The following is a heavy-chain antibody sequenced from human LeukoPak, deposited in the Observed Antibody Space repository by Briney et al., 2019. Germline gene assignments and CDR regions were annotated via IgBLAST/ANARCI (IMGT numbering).Heavy chain of an antibody. V-gene: IGHV1-46*01. Sequence: ASVKVSCKASGYTFSSYYMHWVRQAPGQGLEWMGLINPTGGSTGYAQKFQGRVTMTRDMSTSTDYMELSSLRSEDTAIYYCARDNSVGDNAWWFDPWGQGTLVTVSS. CDR2: INPTGGST. D-gene: IGHD1-26*01. CDR1: GYTFSSYY. CDR3: ARDNSVGDNAWWFDP. J-gene: IGHJ5*02.